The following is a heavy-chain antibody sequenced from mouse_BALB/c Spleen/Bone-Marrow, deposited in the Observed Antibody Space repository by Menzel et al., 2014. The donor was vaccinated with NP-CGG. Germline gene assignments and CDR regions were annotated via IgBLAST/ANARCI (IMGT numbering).Heavy chain of an antibody. Sequence: QVQLQQPGPGLVAPSQSLSITCTVSGFSLTGYGVHWVRQPPGKGLEWLGVIWAGGSTDYNSALMSRLSINKDNSKSQVFLKMNSLQTDDTAMYYCARERDLTLDYWGQGTTLTVSS. D-gene: IGHD4-1*01. CDR3: ARERDLTLDY. CDR2: IWAGGST. CDR1: GFSLTGYG. V-gene: IGHV2-9*02. J-gene: IGHJ2*01.